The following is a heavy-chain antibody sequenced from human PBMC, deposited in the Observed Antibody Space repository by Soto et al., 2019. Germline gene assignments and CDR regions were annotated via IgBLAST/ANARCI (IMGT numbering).Heavy chain of an antibody. D-gene: IGHD2-21*02. J-gene: IGHJ4*02. CDR1: GFTFSSYS. Sequence: GGSLRLSCAASGFTFSSYSMNWVRQAPGKGLEWVSSISSSSSYIYYADSVKGRFTISRDNAKNSLYLQMNSLRAEDTAVYYCARDHRYCGGDCYSNFDYWGQGTLVTVSS. CDR2: ISSSSSYI. V-gene: IGHV3-21*01. CDR3: ARDHRYCGGDCYSNFDY.